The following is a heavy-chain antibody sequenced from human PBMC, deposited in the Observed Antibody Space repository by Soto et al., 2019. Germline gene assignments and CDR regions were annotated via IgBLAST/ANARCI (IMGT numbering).Heavy chain of an antibody. D-gene: IGHD6-6*01. CDR2: ISGSGGST. CDR1: GFTFSSYA. Sequence: GGSLRLSCAASGFTFSSYAMSWVRQAPGKGLEWVSAISGSGGSTYYADSVKGRFTISRDNSKNTLYLQMNSLRAEDTAVFDCAKDAIVALPVGHTPNYGGQGTLVTVSS. V-gene: IGHV3-23*01. CDR3: AKDAIVALPVGHTPNY. J-gene: IGHJ4*02.